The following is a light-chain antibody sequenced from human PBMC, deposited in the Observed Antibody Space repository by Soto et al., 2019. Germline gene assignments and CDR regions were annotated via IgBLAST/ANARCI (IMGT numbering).Light chain of an antibody. V-gene: IGLV2-14*01. CDR3: RSYTSSSRV. CDR2: EVS. J-gene: IGLJ3*02. CDR1: SSDVGGYNY. Sequence: QSVLTQPASVSGSPGQSITSSCTGTSSDVGGYNYVSWYQQHPGKAPKLMIYEVSNRPSGVSNRFSGSKSGNTASLTISGLQAEDEADYYCRSYTSSSRVFGGGTKLTVL.